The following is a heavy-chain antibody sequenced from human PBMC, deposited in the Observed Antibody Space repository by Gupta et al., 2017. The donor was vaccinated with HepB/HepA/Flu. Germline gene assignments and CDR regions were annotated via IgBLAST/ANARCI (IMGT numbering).Heavy chain of an antibody. V-gene: IGHV1-18*01. D-gene: IGHD2-2*01. CDR3: GRWGPMYYYMDV. CDR1: GYTFRNYG. J-gene: IGHJ6*03. CDR2: ISAYNGRT. Sequence: QDQLVQSGAEVKNPGASVKRSCKASGYTFRNYGFTWVRQAPGQGLEWIGWISAYNGRTDYAQKLQGRVSLTTDPSTTTAYMELRSLRSDDTAVYYCGRWGPMYYYMDVWGKGTTVTVSS.